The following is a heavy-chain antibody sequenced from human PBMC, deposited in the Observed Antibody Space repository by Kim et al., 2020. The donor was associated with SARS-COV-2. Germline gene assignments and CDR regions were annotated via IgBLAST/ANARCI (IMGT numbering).Heavy chain of an antibody. V-gene: IGHV3-48*02. J-gene: IGHJ4*01. Sequence: LSLTCAASGFTFSIYSLNWIRQAPGKGLEWLSYITGTSSTIYYADSVKGRFTISRDNAKNSLHLQMNSLRDDDTAVYYCVTSSGHPDHWGHGTLVTVSS. D-gene: IGHD6-19*01. CDR2: ITGTSSTI. CDR1: GFTFSIYS. CDR3: VTSSGHPDH.